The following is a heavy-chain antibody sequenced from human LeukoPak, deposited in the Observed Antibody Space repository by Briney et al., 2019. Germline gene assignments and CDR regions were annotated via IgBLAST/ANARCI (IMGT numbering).Heavy chain of an antibody. Sequence: SETLSLTCAVSGGSISSSNWWSWVRQPPGEGLEWIGEIYHSGSTNYNPSLKSRVTISVDKSKNQFSLKLSSVTAADTAVHYCARDLIHVGDYELAYYYYGMDVWGQGTTVTVSS. CDR1: GGSISSSNW. CDR2: IYHSGST. CDR3: ARDLIHVGDYELAYYYYGMDV. J-gene: IGHJ6*02. V-gene: IGHV4-4*02. D-gene: IGHD4-17*01.